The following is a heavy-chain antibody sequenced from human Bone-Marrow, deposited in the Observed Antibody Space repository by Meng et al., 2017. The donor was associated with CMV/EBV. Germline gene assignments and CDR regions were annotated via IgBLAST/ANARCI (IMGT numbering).Heavy chain of an antibody. CDR2: IGTAGDT. CDR1: GFTFSSYD. Sequence: GGSLRLSCAASGFTFSSYDMHWVRQATGKGLEWVSAIGTAGDTYYPGSVKGRFTISRENAKNSLYLQMNSLRAGDTAMYYCARSVPGATGGYYFDYWGQGTLVTVSS. CDR3: ARSVPGATGGYYFDY. D-gene: IGHD1-26*01. V-gene: IGHV3-13*01. J-gene: IGHJ4*02.